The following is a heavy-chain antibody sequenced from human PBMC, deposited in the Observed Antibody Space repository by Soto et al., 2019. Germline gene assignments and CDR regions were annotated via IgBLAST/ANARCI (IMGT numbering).Heavy chain of an antibody. CDR2: IYPGDSET. D-gene: IGHD4-17*01. J-gene: IGHJ6*02. Sequence: PGESLKISCKASGYSFTNYWIAWVRQMPGKGLEWMGIIYPGDSETRYSPSFQGQVTISADRSISTAYLQWSSLKASDTAIYYCARGLPLYQHYTMDVWGQGTTVTVSS. CDR3: ARGLPLYQHYTMDV. V-gene: IGHV5-51*01. CDR1: GYSFTNYW.